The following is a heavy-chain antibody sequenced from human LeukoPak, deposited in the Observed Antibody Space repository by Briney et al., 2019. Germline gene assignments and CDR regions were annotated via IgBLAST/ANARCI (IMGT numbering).Heavy chain of an antibody. V-gene: IGHV3-23*01. D-gene: IGHD3-10*01. J-gene: IGHJ6*03. Sequence: GGSLRLSCAASGFPFSNYGMNWVRQAPGKGLEWVSGITGSGITTYYGDSVKGRFTISRDNSKNTVYLQMNSLRAEDTALYYCAAVRYYYDSASYYYDVLYYYYYMDVWGKGTTVTVSS. CDR3: AAVRYYYDSASYYYDVLYYYYYMDV. CDR2: ITGSGITT. CDR1: GFPFSNYG.